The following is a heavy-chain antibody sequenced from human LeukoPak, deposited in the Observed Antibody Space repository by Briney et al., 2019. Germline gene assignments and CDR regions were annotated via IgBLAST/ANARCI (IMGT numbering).Heavy chain of an antibody. J-gene: IGHJ3*01. D-gene: IGHD1-26*01. CDR1: GYSFTSYC. Sequence: GESLKISCKVSGYSFTSYCIGWVRQMPGKGLEWMGIIYPGDSGPTYSPSFQGQVTISVDKSINPDYLQWSSLQASDTAMYYCGMSGDRVPLQDDVFDVWGQGTMVTVST. V-gene: IGHV5-51*01. CDR3: GMSGDRVPLQDDVFDV. CDR2: IYPGDSGP.